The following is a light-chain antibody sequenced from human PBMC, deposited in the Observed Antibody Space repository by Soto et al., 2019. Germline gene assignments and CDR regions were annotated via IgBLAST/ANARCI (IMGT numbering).Light chain of an antibody. CDR1: SGSIASNY. CDR2: EDN. Sequence: NFMLTQPHSVSESPGKTVTISCTRSSGSIASNYVQWYQQRPGSSPTTVIYEDNQRPSGVPDRFSGSIDSSSNSASLTISGRKTEDEADYYCQSYDSSNPHWVFGGGTKLTVL. J-gene: IGLJ3*02. V-gene: IGLV6-57*01. CDR3: QSYDSSNPHWV.